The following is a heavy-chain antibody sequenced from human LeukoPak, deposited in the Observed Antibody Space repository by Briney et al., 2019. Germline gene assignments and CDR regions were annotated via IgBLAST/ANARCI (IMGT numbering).Heavy chain of an antibody. V-gene: IGHV4-59*01. D-gene: IGHD2-2*01. CDR2: IYYSGST. Sequence: SETLSLTCTVSGGSISSYYWSWIRQPPGKGLEWIGYIYYSGSTNYNPSLKSRVTISVDTSKNQFSLKLSSVTAADTAVYYCARRVYCSCTSCYERGNWFDPWGQGTLVTVSS. J-gene: IGHJ5*02. CDR1: GGSISSYY. CDR3: ARRVYCSCTSCYERGNWFDP.